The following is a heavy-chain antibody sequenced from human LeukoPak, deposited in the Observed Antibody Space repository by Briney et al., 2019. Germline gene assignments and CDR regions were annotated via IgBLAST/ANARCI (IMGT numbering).Heavy chain of an antibody. CDR3: ARAAIPLINYYYYMDV. Sequence: GGSLRLSCAASGFTFDDYGMSWVRQAPGKGLEWVSGINWNGGSTGYADSVKGRFTISRDNAKNSLYLQMNSLRAEDTALYYRARAAIPLINYYYYMDVWGKGTTVTISS. D-gene: IGHD5-18*01. CDR1: GFTFDDYG. V-gene: IGHV3-20*04. CDR2: INWNGGST. J-gene: IGHJ6*03.